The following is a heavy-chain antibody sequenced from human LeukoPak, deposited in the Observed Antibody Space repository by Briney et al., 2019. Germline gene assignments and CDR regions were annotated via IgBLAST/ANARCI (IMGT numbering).Heavy chain of an antibody. CDR3: ARGRAYYYGSGSSHFDY. CDR2: IYYSGST. V-gene: IGHV4-31*03. J-gene: IGHJ4*02. Sequence: PSQTLSLTCTVSGGSMSSGGYYWSWIRQHPGKGLEWIGYIYYSGSTYYNPSLKSRVTISVDTSKNQFSPKLSSVTAADTAVYYCARGRAYYYGSGSSHFDYWGQGTLFTVSS. D-gene: IGHD3-10*01. CDR1: GGSMSSGGYY.